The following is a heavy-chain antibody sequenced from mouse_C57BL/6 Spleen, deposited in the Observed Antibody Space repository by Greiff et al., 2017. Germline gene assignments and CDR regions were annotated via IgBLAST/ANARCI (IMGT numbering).Heavy chain of an antibody. V-gene: IGHV1-54*01. Sequence: QVQLQQSGAELVRPGTSVKVSCKASGYAFTNYLIEWVKQRPGQGLEWIGVINPGSGGTNYNEKFKGKATLTADKSSSTAYMPLSSLTSEDSAVYFCARLGYYGFFAYWGQGTLVTVSA. CDR3: ARLGYYGFFAY. CDR1: GYAFTNYL. D-gene: IGHD2-2*01. CDR2: INPGSGGT. J-gene: IGHJ3*01.